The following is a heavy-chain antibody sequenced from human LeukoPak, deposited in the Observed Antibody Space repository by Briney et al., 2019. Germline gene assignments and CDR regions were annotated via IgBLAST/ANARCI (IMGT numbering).Heavy chain of an antibody. D-gene: IGHD3-22*01. CDR3: AKSYDSSGSPWFDP. Sequence: SQTLSLTCAISGDSVSSNSAAWNWIRQSPSRGLEWLGRTYYRSKWYNDYAVSVKSRITINPDTSKNQFSLQLNSVTPEDTAVYYCAKSYDSSGSPWFDPWGQGTLVTVSS. CDR1: GDSVSSNSAA. J-gene: IGHJ5*02. V-gene: IGHV6-1*01. CDR2: TYYRSKWYN.